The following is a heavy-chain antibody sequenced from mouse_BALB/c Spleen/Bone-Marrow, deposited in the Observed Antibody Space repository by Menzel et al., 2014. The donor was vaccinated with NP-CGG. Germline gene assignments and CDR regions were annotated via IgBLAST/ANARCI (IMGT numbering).Heavy chain of an antibody. CDR1: GFTFTDYY. D-gene: IGHD1-1*01. V-gene: IGHV7-3*02. CDR3: GRGWVTTGFAY. J-gene: IGHJ3*01. Sequence: EVKLMESGGGLVQPGGSLRLSCATSGFTFTDYYMSWVRQPPGKALEWLGFIRNKANGYTTEYSASVKGRFTISRDNPYSILYLQKITRRAEDGASYYCGRGWVTTGFAYWGQGTLVTVSA. CDR2: IRNKANGYTT.